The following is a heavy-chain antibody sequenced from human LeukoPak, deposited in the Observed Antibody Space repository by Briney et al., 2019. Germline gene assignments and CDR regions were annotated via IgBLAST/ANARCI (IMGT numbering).Heavy chain of an antibody. CDR3: ARDPRATTSHFYYMGV. CDR2: ISDDGGNK. D-gene: IGHD1-26*01. Sequence: GGSLRLSCAASGFTFSTYGMHWVRQAPGKGLEWVAFISDDGGNKYYADSVKGRFTISRDNSKNTLNLQMHSLRAEDTAVYYCARDPRATTSHFYYMGVWGKGTTVTVSS. V-gene: IGHV3-30*03. J-gene: IGHJ6*03. CDR1: GFTFSTYG.